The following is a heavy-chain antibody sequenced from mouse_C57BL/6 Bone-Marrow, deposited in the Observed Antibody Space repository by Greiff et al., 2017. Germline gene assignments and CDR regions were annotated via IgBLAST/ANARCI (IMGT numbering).Heavy chain of an antibody. J-gene: IGHJ2*01. CDR1: GFNIKDDY. CDR3: ADFPSGSSYGY. V-gene: IGHV14-4*01. D-gene: IGHD1-1*01. Sequence: VQLQQSGAELVRPGASVKLSCTASGFNIKDDYMHWVKQRPEQGLEWIGWIDPENGDTEYDSKFQGKATLTVDKSSNTAYLQLSSLTSEDTAVDYCADFPSGSSYGYWGQGTTLTVSS. CDR2: IDPENGDT.